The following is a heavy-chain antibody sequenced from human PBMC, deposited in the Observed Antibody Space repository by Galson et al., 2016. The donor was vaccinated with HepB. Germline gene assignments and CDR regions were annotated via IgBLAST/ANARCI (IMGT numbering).Heavy chain of an antibody. J-gene: IGHJ4*02. CDR1: GFTSSSYW. CDR3: ARLHYDGSVFHPFDC. D-gene: IGHD3-22*01. V-gene: IGHV3-74*01. CDR2: INGDGSST. Sequence: SLRLSCAASGFTSSSYWMNWFRQAPGKEMVWVSRINGDGSSTTYADSVKGRFTISRDNAKNTLYLQMSSLRAEDTAVYYCARLHYDGSVFHPFDCWGQGTLVTVSS.